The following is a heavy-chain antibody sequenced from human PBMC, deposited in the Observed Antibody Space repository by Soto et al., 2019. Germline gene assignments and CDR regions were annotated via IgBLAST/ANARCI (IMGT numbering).Heavy chain of an antibody. CDR2: INAYNGNT. CDR3: AILQIVGATYTFDY. Sequence: ASVKVSCKASGYTFTSYGVSWVRQAPGQGLELMGWINAYNGNTHYAQKFQGRVTMTTDTSTSTAYMELRSLTSDDTAVYHCAILQIVGATYTFDYWGQETQVTVYS. J-gene: IGHJ4*02. CDR1: GYTFTSYG. V-gene: IGHV1-18*04. D-gene: IGHD2-21*01.